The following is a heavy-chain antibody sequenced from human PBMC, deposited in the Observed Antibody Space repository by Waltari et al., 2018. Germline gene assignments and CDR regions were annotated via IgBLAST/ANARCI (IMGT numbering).Heavy chain of an antibody. CDR3: ARGRYGSGSYNFDY. V-gene: IGHV1-69-2*01. Sequence: EVQLVQSGAEVKKPGATVKISCKVSGYTFTDYYMHWLQQAPGKGLEWMGLVDPEDGETKYGGRFQGRVTMTRNTSISTSYMELSSLRSEDTAVYYCARGRYGSGSYNFDYWGQGTLVTVSS. CDR2: VDPEDGET. D-gene: IGHD3-10*01. CDR1: GYTFTDYY. J-gene: IGHJ4*02.